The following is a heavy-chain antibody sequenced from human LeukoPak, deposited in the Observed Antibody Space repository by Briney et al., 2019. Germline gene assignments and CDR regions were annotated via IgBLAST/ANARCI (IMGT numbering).Heavy chain of an antibody. CDR3: GREMDFGVVTN. CDR2: TYYRSQQWHS. V-gene: IGHV6-1*01. J-gene: IGHJ4*02. Sequence: SQTLSLTCAISGDSVSSNGASWNWIRQSPSRSLEWLGRTYYRSQQWHSDYAPSVKGRIILNPDTSKNQFSLQLNSMTPEDTTVYYCGREMDFGVVTNWGQGTLVTVSS. D-gene: IGHD3-3*01. CDR1: GDSVSSNGAS.